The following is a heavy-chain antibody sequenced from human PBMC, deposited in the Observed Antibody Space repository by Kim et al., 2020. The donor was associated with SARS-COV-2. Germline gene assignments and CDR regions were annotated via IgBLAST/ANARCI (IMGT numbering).Heavy chain of an antibody. CDR3: ASLAYYDFWSGYYSP. V-gene: IGHV3-30-3*01. CDR2: ISYDGSNK. Sequence: GGSLRLSCAASGFTFSSYAMHWVRQAPGKGLEWVAVISYDGSNKYYADSVKGRFTISRDNSKNTLYLQMNSLRAEDTAVYYCASLAYYDFWSGYYSPWG. J-gene: IGHJ5*02. CDR1: GFTFSSYA. D-gene: IGHD3-3*01.